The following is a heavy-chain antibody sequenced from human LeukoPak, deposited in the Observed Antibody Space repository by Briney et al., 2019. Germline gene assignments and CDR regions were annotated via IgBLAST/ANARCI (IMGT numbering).Heavy chain of an antibody. CDR1: GFTFYDYA. V-gene: IGHV3-9*01. J-gene: IGHJ6*04. CDR2: ISWNSGSK. D-gene: IGHD3-10*02. Sequence: GGSLRLSCAASGFTFYDYAMHWVRHARGRGLEWVSGISWNSGSKGYADSVKGRFTISRDNDKNSLYLQMNSLRAEDTAVYYCAELGITMIGGVWGKGATVTISS. CDR3: AELGITMIGGV.